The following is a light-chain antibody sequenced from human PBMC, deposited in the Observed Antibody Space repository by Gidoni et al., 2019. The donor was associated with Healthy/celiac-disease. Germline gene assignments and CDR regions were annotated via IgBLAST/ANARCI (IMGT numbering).Light chain of an antibody. J-gene: IGLJ2*01. Sequence: QLVLTQSPSASASLGASVKLTCTLSSGHSSYAIAWPQQQPEQGPRYLMKLNSDGSHSKGAGIPDRFSGSSSGAERYLTSSSLQSEDEADYYCQTWGTGVFGGGTKLTVL. V-gene: IGLV4-69*01. CDR3: QTWGTGV. CDR2: LNSDGSH. CDR1: SGHSSYA.